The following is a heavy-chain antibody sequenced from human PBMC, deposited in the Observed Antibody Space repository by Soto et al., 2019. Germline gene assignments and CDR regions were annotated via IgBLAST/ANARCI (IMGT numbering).Heavy chain of an antibody. CDR1: GGSFSGYY. CDR2: INHSGST. D-gene: IGHD2-15*01. Sequence: SETLSLTCAVYGGSFSGYYWSWIRQPPGKGLEWIGEINHSGSTNYNPSLKSRVTIPVDTSKNQFSLKLSSVTAADTAVYYCARVGVVAATLDYWGQGTLVTVSS. V-gene: IGHV4-34*01. J-gene: IGHJ4*02. CDR3: ARVGVVAATLDY.